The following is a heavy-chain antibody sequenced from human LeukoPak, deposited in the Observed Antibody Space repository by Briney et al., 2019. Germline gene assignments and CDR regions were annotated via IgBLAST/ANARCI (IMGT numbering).Heavy chain of an antibody. CDR1: GYTFTSYV. CDR3: ATPGVHYDPSGYYPFQH. J-gene: IGHJ1*01. D-gene: IGHD3-22*01. Sequence: ASVKVSCKASGYTFTSYVFNCVRQATGRGLEWVGWMNPNSGNTGYAQKFQGRVTMTRDTATSTAYMELSSLSSEDTAVYYCATPGVHYDPSGYYPFQHWGQGTLVTVPS. CDR2: MNPNSGNT. V-gene: IGHV1-8*01.